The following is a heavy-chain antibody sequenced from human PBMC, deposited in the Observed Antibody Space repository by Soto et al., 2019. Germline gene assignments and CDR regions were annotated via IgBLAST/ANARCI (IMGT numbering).Heavy chain of an antibody. CDR3: ARGTAMALDY. V-gene: IGHV3-30-3*01. CDR2: ISYDGSNK. J-gene: IGHJ4*02. Sequence: QVQLVESGGGVVQPGRSLRLSCAASGFTFSSYAMHWVRQAPGKGLEWVAVISYDGSNKYYADSVKGRFTISRDNSKNTLYLQMNSLRAEDTAVYYCARGTAMALDYWGQGTLVTVSS. D-gene: IGHD5-18*01. CDR1: GFTFSSYA.